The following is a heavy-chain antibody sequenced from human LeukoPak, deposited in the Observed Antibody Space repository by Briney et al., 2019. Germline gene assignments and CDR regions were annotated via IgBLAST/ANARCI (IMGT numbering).Heavy chain of an antibody. D-gene: IGHD3-10*01. V-gene: IGHV1-69*05. CDR3: ARDLGDYYGSGSLYYFDY. Sequence: SVKVSCKASGGTFSSYAISWVRQAPGQGLEWMGGIIPIFGTANYAQKFQGRVTITTDESTSTAYMELSSLRSEDTAVYYCARDLGDYYGSGSLYYFDYWGQGTLVTVSS. CDR1: GGTFSSYA. J-gene: IGHJ4*02. CDR2: IIPIFGTA.